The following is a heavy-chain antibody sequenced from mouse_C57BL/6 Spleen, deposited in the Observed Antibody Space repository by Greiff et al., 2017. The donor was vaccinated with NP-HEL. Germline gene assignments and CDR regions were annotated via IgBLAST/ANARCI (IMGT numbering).Heavy chain of an antibody. Sequence: VQLKQSGGGLVKPGGSLKLSCAASGFTFSSYAMSWVRQTPEKRLEWVATISDGGSYTYYPDNVKGRFTISRDNAKNNLDLQMSHLKSEDTAMYYCARDRGGGRYYYAMDYWGQGTSVTVSS. V-gene: IGHV5-4*01. CDR3: ARDRGGGRYYYAMDY. CDR2: ISDGGSYT. CDR1: GFTFSSYA. D-gene: IGHD3-1*01. J-gene: IGHJ4*01.